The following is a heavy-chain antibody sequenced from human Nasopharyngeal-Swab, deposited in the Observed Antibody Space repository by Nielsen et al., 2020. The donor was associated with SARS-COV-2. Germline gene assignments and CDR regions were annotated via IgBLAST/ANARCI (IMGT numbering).Heavy chain of an antibody. J-gene: IGHJ4*02. CDR1: GFTFSSYW. D-gene: IGHD6-13*01. CDR3: ARFISSWYGVGDY. CDR2: IKQDGSEI. Sequence: GESLKISCAASGFTFSSYWMSWVRQAPGKGLEWVANIKQDGSEISYLDSVKGRFTISRDNAKNSLYLQMNSLRDEDTAVYYCARFISSWYGVGDYWGQGTLVTVSS. V-gene: IGHV3-7*01.